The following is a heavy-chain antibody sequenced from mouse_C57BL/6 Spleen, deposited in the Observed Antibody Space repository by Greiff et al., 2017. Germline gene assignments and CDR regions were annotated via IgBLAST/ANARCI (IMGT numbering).Heavy chain of an antibody. CDR3: ARKDDYGYYAMDY. CDR1: GFSLTSYG. D-gene: IGHD2-4*01. J-gene: IGHJ4*01. CDR2: IWSGGRT. V-gene: IGHV2-2*01. Sequence: QVQLQQSGPGLVQPSQSLSITCTVSGFSLTSYGVHWVRQSPGKGLEWLGVIWSGGRTDYNAAFISRLSISKDNSKSQVFFKMNSLQADDTAIYYCARKDDYGYYAMDYWGQGTSVTVSS.